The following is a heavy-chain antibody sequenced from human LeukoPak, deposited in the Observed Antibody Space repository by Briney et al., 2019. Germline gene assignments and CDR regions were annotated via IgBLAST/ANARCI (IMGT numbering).Heavy chain of an antibody. CDR3: ARDCGDFWSGYCGALCY. CDR1: GYTFTSYD. CDR2: MNPNSGDT. J-gene: IGHJ4*02. Sequence: ASVKVSCKASGYTFTSYDINWVRQATGQGLEWMGWMNPNSGDTGYAQKFQGRVTITRNTSISTAYMELSSLRSEDTAVYYCARDCGDFWSGYCGALCYWGQGTLVTVSS. D-gene: IGHD3-3*01. V-gene: IGHV1-8*03.